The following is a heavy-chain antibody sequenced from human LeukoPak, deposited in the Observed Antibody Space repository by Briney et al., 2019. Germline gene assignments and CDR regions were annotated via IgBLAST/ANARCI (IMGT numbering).Heavy chain of an antibody. CDR3: ARDRGGGSSDY. Sequence: SQTLSLTCTVSGGSISSGSYYWSWIRQPAGKGLEWIGRIYTSGSTNYNPSLKSRLTISIDTSKNQFSLRLSYVTAADTAVYYCARDRGGGSSDYWVQGTPVIVSS. CDR2: IYTSGST. CDR1: GGSISSGSYY. J-gene: IGHJ4*02. D-gene: IGHD1-26*01. V-gene: IGHV4-61*02.